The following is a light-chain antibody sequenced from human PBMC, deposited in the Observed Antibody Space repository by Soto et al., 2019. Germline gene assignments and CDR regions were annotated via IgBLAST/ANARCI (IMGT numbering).Light chain of an antibody. CDR1: QSVSSTF. J-gene: IGKJ1*01. Sequence: EIVLTQSPGTLSLSPGERVTLSCRASQSVSSTFLAWYQQKPGQAPRLLIYGASSRATGVPDRFRGSGSGTDFTLTISRLEPDEFAVYYCQHYGSSPPWTVGQGTEVEIK. CDR3: QHYGSSPPWT. V-gene: IGKV3-20*01. CDR2: GAS.